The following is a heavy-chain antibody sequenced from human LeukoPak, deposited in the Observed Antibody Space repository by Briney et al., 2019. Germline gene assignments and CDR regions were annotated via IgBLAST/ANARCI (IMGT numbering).Heavy chain of an antibody. CDR1: GYTFTSYY. D-gene: IGHD7-27*01. CDR2: INPSDGST. Sequence: ASVKVSCKASGYTFTSYYIHWVRQAPGQGLEWMGIINPSDGSTSYAQKFQGRVTMTRDMSTSTVYMELSSLRSEDTAVYYCARGTGGRGAFDIWGQGTMVTVSS. J-gene: IGHJ3*02. V-gene: IGHV1-46*01. CDR3: ARGTGGRGAFDI.